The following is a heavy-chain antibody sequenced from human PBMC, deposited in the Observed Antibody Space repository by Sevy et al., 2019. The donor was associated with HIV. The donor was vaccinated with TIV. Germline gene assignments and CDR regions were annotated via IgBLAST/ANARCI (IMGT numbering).Heavy chain of an antibody. CDR1: GFSFTNAW. V-gene: IGHV3-15*01. D-gene: IGHD4-17*01. CDR3: TTDRDYDDYKGGFDS. Sequence: GGSLRLSCAASGFSFTNAWMGWVRQAPGKGLEWVARIRSNIDGGTTDYAAPLKGRVTISRDNSKNTLYLQMNSLRSEDTAVYYCTTDRDYDDYKGGFDSWGQGTLVTVSS. J-gene: IGHJ4*02. CDR2: IRSNIDGGTT.